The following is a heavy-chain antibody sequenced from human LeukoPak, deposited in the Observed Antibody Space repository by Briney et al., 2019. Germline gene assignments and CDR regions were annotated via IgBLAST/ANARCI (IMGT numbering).Heavy chain of an antibody. CDR3: ARDTPTSRDAFDI. D-gene: IGHD4-11*01. CDR2: INPNSGGT. J-gene: IGHJ3*02. Sequence: ASVKVSCKASGYTFTCYYMHWVRQAPGQGLEWMGWINPNSGGTNYAQKFQGRVTMTRDTSISTAYMELSRLRSDDTAVYYCARDTPTSRDAFDIWGQGTMVTVSS. CDR1: GYTFTCYY. V-gene: IGHV1-2*02.